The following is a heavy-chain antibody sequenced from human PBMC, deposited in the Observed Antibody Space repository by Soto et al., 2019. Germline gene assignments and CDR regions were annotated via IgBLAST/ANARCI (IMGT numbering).Heavy chain of an antibody. CDR2: LTGDGRT. V-gene: IGHV3-23*01. CDR3: ARTDKCNSHSSGWANRFDY. J-gene: IGHJ4*02. Sequence: EVQLLESGGGLVQPGGSLRLFCAASGFTFSNYAMTWVRQAPGKGLEWVSTLTGDGRTFYVDTVKGRFTISRDNSKSTLYLQMKSLGAEDTAVYYCARTDKCNSHSSGWANRFDYLGQGTLVTVSA. D-gene: IGHD6-19*01. CDR1: GFTFSNYA.